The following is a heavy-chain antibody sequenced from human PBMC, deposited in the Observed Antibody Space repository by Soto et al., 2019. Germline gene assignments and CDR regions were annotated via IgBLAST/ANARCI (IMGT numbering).Heavy chain of an antibody. D-gene: IGHD2-2*01. J-gene: IGHJ6*04. CDR3: ARQVVGGWDCSSTSCTSEMDV. CDR2: IYYSGST. V-gene: IGHV4-59*08. Sequence: SETLSLTCTVSGGSISSYYWSWIRQPPGKGLEWIGYIYYSGSTNYNPSLKSRVTISVDTSKNQFSLKLSSVTAADTAVYYCARQVVGGWDCSSTSCTSEMDVWGKGTTVTVSS. CDR1: GGSISSYY.